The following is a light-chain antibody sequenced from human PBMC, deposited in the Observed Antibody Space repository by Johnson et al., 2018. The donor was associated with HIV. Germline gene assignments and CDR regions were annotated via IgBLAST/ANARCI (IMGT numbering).Light chain of an antibody. CDR2: ENN. CDR3: GTWDASLSAGGV. V-gene: IGLV1-51*02. Sequence: QSLLTQPPSVSAAPGQKVTISCSGSSSNIGNNYVSWYQQLPGTAPKLLIYENNKRPSGIPDRFSGSKSGPSATLGITGLQTGDEADYYSGTWDASLSAGGVFGTGTKVTVL. CDR1: SSNIGNNY. J-gene: IGLJ1*01.